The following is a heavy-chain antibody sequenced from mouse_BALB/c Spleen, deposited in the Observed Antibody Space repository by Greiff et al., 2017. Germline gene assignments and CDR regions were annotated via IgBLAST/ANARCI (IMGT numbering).Heavy chain of an antibody. D-gene: IGHD3-3*01. CDR2: IWTGGGT. CDR1: GFSLTSYD. Sequence: VHLVESGPGLVAPSQSLSITCTVSGFSLTSYDISWIRQPPGKGLEWLGVIWTGGGTNYNSAFMSRLSISKDNSKSQVFLKMNSLQTDDTAIYYCVREGDGAYWGQGTLVTVSA. J-gene: IGHJ3*01. CDR3: VREGDGAY. V-gene: IGHV2-9-2*01.